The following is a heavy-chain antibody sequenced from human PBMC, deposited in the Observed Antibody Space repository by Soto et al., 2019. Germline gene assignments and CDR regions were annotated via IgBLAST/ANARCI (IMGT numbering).Heavy chain of an antibody. D-gene: IGHD1-26*01. V-gene: IGHV4-59*08. CDR2: IYYSGST. CDR3: ARRYGGNLDY. CDR1: GGSISSYY. Sequence: PSETLSLTCTVSGGSISSYYWSWTRQPPGKGLEWIGYIYYSGSTNYNPSLKSRVTISVDTSKNQFSLKLSSVTAADTAVYYCARRYGGNLDYWGQGTLVTVSS. J-gene: IGHJ4*02.